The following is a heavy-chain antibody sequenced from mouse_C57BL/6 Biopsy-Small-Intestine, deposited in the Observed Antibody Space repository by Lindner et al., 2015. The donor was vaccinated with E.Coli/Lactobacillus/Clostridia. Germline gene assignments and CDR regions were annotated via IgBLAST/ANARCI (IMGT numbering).Heavy chain of an antibody. V-gene: IGHV1-7*01. Sequence: VQLQESGAELAKPGASVKLSCKASGYTFTTYWMHWVKQRPGQGLEWIGYINPSSGYTKYNQKFKDKATLTADKSSSTAYMQLSSLAYEDSAVYYCARRDYGSSYSYAVDYWGQGNLSHRLL. CDR3: ARRDYGSSYSYAVDY. J-gene: IGHJ4*01. D-gene: IGHD1-1*01. CDR1: GYTFTTYW. CDR2: INPSSGYT.